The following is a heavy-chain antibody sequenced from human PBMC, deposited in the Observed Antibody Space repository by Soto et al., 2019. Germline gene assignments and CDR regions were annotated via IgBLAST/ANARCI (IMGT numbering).Heavy chain of an antibody. D-gene: IGHD6-13*01. CDR2: INAANGDT. CDR3: VRRHVSATGIDWFDP. J-gene: IGHJ5*02. CDR1: GYSFTSDG. V-gene: IGHV1-3*01. Sequence: ASVKGSCKGSGYSFTSDGIHWVLQAPVQRLEWMGWINAANGDTKYSPKFQGRVTITRDTSASTAYMELSSLRSEDTAVYYCVRRHVSATGIDWFDPWGQGTLVTVSS.